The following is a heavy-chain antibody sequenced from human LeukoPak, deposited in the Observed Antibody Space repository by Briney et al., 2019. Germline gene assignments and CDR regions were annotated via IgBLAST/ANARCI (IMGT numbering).Heavy chain of an antibody. Sequence: KPSETLSLTCTVSGGSLSSYYWSWVRQPPGKGLVWIGDIYFSGSTNYNPSLKSRVTISVDTSKKQFSLKLSSVTAADTAVYYCARALTDCSGGSCYSRYYYGMDVWGQGTTVTVSS. J-gene: IGHJ6*02. V-gene: IGHV4-59*01. CDR1: GGSLSSYY. CDR2: IYFSGST. D-gene: IGHD2-15*01. CDR3: ARALTDCSGGSCYSRYYYGMDV.